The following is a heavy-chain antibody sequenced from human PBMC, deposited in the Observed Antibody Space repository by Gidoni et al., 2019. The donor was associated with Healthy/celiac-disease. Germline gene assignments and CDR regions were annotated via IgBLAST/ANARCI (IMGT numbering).Heavy chain of an antibody. CDR2: ISSSGSTI. CDR1: GFTFSSYE. V-gene: IGHV3-48*03. Sequence: EVQLVESGGGLVQPGGSLRLSCAASGFTFSSYEMNWVRQAPGKGLEWVSYISSSGSTIYYADSLKGRFTISRDNAKNSLYLQMNSLRAEDTAVYYCARDAVVGGSCYLDYWGQGTLVTVSS. J-gene: IGHJ4*02. D-gene: IGHD2-15*01. CDR3: ARDAVVGGSCYLDY.